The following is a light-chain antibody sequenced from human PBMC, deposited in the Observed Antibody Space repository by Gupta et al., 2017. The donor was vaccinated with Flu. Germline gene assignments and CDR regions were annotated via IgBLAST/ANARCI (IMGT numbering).Light chain of an antibody. CDR3: CSYAGSSPYV. V-gene: IGLV2-11*01. CDR2: DVS. Sequence: SALTQPRSVSGSPGPSVTIPCPGTSSDVGGYNYVSWYQQHPGKAPKLMIYDVSKRPSGVPDRFSGSKSGNTASLTISGLQAEDEADYYCCSYAGSSPYVFGTGTKVTVL. CDR1: SSDVGGYNY. J-gene: IGLJ1*01.